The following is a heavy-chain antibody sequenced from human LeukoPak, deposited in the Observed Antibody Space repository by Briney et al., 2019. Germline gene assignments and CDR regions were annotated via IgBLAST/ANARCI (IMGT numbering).Heavy chain of an antibody. J-gene: IGHJ5*02. CDR3: TRTYYPSGTYYRENWFDP. Sequence: GGSLRLSCAASGFTFSSYSMNWVRQAPGKGLEWVSYITGTGSTIYYADSVKGRFTISRDNAKSSLFLQMNSLRAEDTAVYYCTRTYYPSGTYYRENWFDPWGQGTLVTVSS. CDR1: GFTFSSYS. D-gene: IGHD3-10*01. CDR2: ITGTGSTI. V-gene: IGHV3-48*04.